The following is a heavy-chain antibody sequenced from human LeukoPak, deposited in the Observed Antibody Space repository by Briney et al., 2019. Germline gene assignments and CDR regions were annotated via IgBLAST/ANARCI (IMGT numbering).Heavy chain of an antibody. CDR3: ARVENRPGAFDI. CDR2: INPSGGST. J-gene: IGHJ3*02. V-gene: IGHV1-46*01. Sequence: ASVKVSCKASGYTFTSYYMHWVRQAPGLGLEWMGIINPSGGSTSYAQKFQGRVTMTRDTSTSTAYMELSSLRSEDTAVYYCARVENRPGAFDIWGQGTMVTVSS. CDR1: GYTFTSYY. D-gene: IGHD1-14*01.